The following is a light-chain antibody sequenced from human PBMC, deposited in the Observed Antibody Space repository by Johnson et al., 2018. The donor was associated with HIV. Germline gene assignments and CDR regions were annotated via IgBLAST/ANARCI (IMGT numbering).Light chain of an antibody. CDR1: SSNIWNNY. CDR2: DTN. Sequence: QSVLTQPPSVSAAPGQKVTISCSGSSSNIWNNYVSWYQQVPGTAPTLLIFDTNKRPSGIPDRFSGSKSGTSATLGITGLQTGDEADYYCGTWDSSQSSDVCGTGTKVSVL. J-gene: IGLJ1*01. V-gene: IGLV1-51*01. CDR3: GTWDSSQSSDV.